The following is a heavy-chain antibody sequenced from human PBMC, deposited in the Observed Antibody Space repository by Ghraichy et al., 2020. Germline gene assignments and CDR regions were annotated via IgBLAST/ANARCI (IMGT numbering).Heavy chain of an antibody. CDR1: GGSFSGYY. Sequence: SETLSLTCAVYGGSFSGYYWSWIRQPPGKGLEWIGEINHSGSTNYNPSLKSRVTISVDTSKNQFSLKLSSVTAADTAVYYCARVKITIFGVVIRSNNWFDPWGQGTLVTVSS. CDR3: ARVKITIFGVVIRSNNWFDP. V-gene: IGHV4-34*01. J-gene: IGHJ5*02. D-gene: IGHD3-3*01. CDR2: INHSGST.